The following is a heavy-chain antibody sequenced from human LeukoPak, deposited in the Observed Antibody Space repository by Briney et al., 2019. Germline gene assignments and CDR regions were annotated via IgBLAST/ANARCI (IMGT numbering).Heavy chain of an antibody. CDR1: GGAFSGYY. J-gene: IGHJ4*02. Sequence: KPSVTLSLTCAVYGGAFSGYYWSWIRQPPGKGLEWIGEINHSGDTKYNPSLKRRVSMSVDVSKDQFSLKLTSLTAADTAVYYCARGSRNYNNYEGADYWGQGTLVTVSS. D-gene: IGHD4-11*01. CDR2: INHSGDT. CDR3: ARGSRNYNNYEGADY. V-gene: IGHV4-34*01.